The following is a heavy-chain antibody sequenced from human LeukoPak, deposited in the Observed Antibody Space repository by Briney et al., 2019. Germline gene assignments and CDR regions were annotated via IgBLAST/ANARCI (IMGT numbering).Heavy chain of an antibody. CDR2: INPRGGRT. D-gene: IGHD4-11*01. CDR3: ARVGTTGATADN. V-gene: IGHV1-46*01. J-gene: IGHJ4*02. CDR1: GYIFTTYY. Sequence: ASVKVSCKASGYIFTTYYMHWLRQAPGQGPEWMGIINPRGGRTDYAQKFQGRVTMTSDTSTSTVYMELKSLRSEDTAVYFCARVGTTGATADNWGQGTLVTVSS.